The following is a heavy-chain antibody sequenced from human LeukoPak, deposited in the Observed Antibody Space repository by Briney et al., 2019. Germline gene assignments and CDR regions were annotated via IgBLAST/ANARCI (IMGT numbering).Heavy chain of an antibody. Sequence: PSETLSLTCTVSGGSISSGSYYWSWIRQPAGKGLEWIGRIYTSGSTNYNPSLKSRVTISVDTSKNQFSLKLSSVTAADTAVYYCAVTMVRGVISRNYWGQGTLVTVSS. V-gene: IGHV4-61*02. CDR3: AVTMVRGVISRNY. J-gene: IGHJ4*02. CDR2: IYTSGST. CDR1: GGSISSGSYY. D-gene: IGHD3-10*01.